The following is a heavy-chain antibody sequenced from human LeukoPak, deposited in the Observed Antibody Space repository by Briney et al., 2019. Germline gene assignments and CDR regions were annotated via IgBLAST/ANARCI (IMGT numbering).Heavy chain of an antibody. D-gene: IGHD2-8*01. Sequence: GGSLRLSCAASGFTFSNAWMSWVRQAPGKGLEWVGRIKSKTDGGTTDYAAPVKGRFTISRDDSKNTLYLQMNSLKTEDTAVYYCTTRTIYCTNGVCPGRVFDYWGQGTPVTVSS. CDR3: TTRTIYCTNGVCPGRVFDY. CDR1: GFTFSNAW. J-gene: IGHJ4*02. CDR2: IKSKTDGGTT. V-gene: IGHV3-15*01.